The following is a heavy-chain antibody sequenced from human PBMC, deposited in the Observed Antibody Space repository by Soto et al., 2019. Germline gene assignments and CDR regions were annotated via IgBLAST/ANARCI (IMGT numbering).Heavy chain of an antibody. D-gene: IGHD3-3*01. V-gene: IGHV3-33*01. CDR2: IWYDGTSK. J-gene: IGHJ6*02. Sequence: QVQLVESGGGVVQPGRSLRLSCAASGFTFNTYGIHWVRQAPGKGLEWVAAIWYDGTSKYYADSAKGRFTISRDNSKNTLYLQMNSLRAEDTAVYYCARVSSDFWRGPQDYYYGMDVWGRGTTVTVSS. CDR1: GFTFNTYG. CDR3: ARVSSDFWRGPQDYYYGMDV.